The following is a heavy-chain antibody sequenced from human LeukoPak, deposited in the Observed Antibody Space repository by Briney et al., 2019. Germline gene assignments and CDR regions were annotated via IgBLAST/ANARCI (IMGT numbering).Heavy chain of an antibody. CDR1: GYTFTVYY. V-gene: IGHV1-2*02. CDR2: INPNSGGT. Sequence: ASVKVSCKASGYTFTVYYMHWVRQAPGQGLEWMGWINPNSGGTNYAQKFQGRVTMTRDTSISTAYMELSRLRSDDTAVYYCAVLDYGGKARIFDYWGQGTLVTVSS. J-gene: IGHJ4*02. D-gene: IGHD4-17*01. CDR3: AVLDYGGKARIFDY.